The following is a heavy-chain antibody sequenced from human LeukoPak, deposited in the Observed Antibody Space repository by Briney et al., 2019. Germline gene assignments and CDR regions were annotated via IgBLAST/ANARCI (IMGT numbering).Heavy chain of an antibody. CDR1: GFTFISYA. CDR3: AKSVTDYWYFDL. V-gene: IGHV3-23*01. CDR2: ISGSGGRT. Sequence: GGSLRLSCAASGFTFISYAMNWVRQAPGKGLEWVSGISGSGGRTYYADSVKGRFTISIDNSKNTLYLQMNSLRAEDTAVYYCAKSVTDYWYFDLWGRGALVTVSS. J-gene: IGHJ2*01. D-gene: IGHD3-16*02.